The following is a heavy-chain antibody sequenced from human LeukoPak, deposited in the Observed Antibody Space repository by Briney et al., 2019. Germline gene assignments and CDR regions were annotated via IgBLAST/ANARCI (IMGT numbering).Heavy chain of an antibody. V-gene: IGHV4-39*01. J-gene: IGHJ4*02. D-gene: IGHD3-16*01. CDR3: VRGSTLRHYQY. CDR2: IYYSGST. CDR1: GGSISSSNW. Sequence: PSETLSLTCAVSGGSISSSNWWSWVRQPPGKGLEWIGSIYYSGSTYYNPSLKSRVTVSVDTSKNQFSLILSSVTAADTAVYYCVRGSTLRHYQYWGQGTLVTVSS.